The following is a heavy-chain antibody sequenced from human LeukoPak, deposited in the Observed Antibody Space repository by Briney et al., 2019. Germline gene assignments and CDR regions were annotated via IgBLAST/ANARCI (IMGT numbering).Heavy chain of an antibody. CDR1: GYTFTGYY. Sequence: ASVKVSCKASGYTFTGYYMHWVRQAPGQGLEWMGWINPNSGGTNYAQKFQGRVTMTKDTSISTAYMELSRLRSDDTAVYYCARGEVWSREGDALIDYWGQGTLVTVSS. D-gene: IGHD3-3*01. V-gene: IGHV1-2*02. CDR2: INPNSGGT. CDR3: ARGEVWSREGDALIDY. J-gene: IGHJ4*02.